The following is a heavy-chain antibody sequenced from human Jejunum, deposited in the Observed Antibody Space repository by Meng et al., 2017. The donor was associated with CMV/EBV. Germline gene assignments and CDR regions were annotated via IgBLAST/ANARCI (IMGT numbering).Heavy chain of an antibody. D-gene: IGHD4-17*01. CDR2: IYSGGTS. V-gene: IGHV3-53*01. Sequence: VVSGLTVSSTYMSWVRQAPGKGLGWVSVIYSGGTSYHADSVKGRFTISRDNSKNTVFLQMNSLRAEDTAVYYCATGLGEDGDYTGDFWGQGTLVTVSS. J-gene: IGHJ4*02. CDR3: ATGLGEDGDYTGDF. CDR1: GLTVSSTY.